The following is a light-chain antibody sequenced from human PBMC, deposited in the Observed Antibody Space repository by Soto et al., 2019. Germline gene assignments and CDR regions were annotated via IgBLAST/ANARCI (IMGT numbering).Light chain of an antibody. Sequence: QSVLTQPASVSGSPGQSITISCTVTSSDVGGYNYVSWFQQYPGKAPKLIIYDVSNRPSGVSNRFSGSKSGNTASLTISGLQAEDEADYYCSSFTSSGTYVFGNGTKVTV. CDR1: SSDVGGYNY. V-gene: IGLV2-14*01. J-gene: IGLJ1*01. CDR3: SSFTSSGTYV. CDR2: DVS.